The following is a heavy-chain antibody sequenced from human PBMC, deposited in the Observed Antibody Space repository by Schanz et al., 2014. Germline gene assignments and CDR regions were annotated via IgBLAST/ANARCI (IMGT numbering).Heavy chain of an antibody. V-gene: IGHV1-3*04. CDR2: IHTGSGNT. Sequence: QVQLVQSAPEVKKPGASVKVSCKASGYTFAGHAVHWVRQAPGQGPEWVGWIHTGSGNTKYSQKFEGRVTITRDTSASIVYMELSSLRSEDTAVFFCASGDARVTSSGVVIVPMNVWGKGTTVIVSS. CDR3: ASGDARVTSSGVVIVPMNV. CDR1: GYTFAGHA. J-gene: IGHJ6*03. D-gene: IGHD3-3*01.